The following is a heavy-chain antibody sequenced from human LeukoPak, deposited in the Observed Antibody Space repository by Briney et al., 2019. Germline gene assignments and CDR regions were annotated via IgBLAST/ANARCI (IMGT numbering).Heavy chain of an antibody. Sequence: GGSLRLSCAASGFTFSSYAMHGVRQAPGKGLEGVPVISYDGSKKYYADSVKGRLTISRDNSKNTLYLQMNSLRAEDRAVYYCARDQAPPAHALSDGWFDPWGQGTLVTVSS. CDR1: GFTFSSYA. V-gene: IGHV3-30-3*01. CDR3: ARDQAPPAHALSDGWFDP. J-gene: IGHJ5*02. D-gene: IGHD3-16*02. CDR2: ISYDGSKK.